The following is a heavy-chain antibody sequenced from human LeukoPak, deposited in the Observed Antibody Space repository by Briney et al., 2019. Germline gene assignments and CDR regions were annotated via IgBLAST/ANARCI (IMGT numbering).Heavy chain of an antibody. Sequence: GGSLRLSCAASGFTFSRYWMSWIRQVPGKGLEWVSYISSSSSYTKYADSVKGRFTISRDNAKNSLYLQMNSLRAEDTAVYYCASRNGYGSFEYWGQGTLVTVSS. D-gene: IGHD5-12*01. CDR3: ASRNGYGSFEY. CDR1: GFTFSRYW. J-gene: IGHJ4*02. CDR2: ISSSSSYT. V-gene: IGHV3-11*03.